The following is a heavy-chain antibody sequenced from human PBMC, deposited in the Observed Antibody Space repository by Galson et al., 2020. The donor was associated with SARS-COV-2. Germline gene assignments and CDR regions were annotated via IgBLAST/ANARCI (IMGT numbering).Heavy chain of an antibody. CDR2: INPNSGGT. V-gene: IGHV1-2*06. J-gene: IGHJ6*03. D-gene: IGHD6-19*01. Sequence: ASVKVSCKASGYTFTGYYMHWVRQAPGQGLEWMGRINPNSGGTNYAQKFQGRVTMTRDTSISTAYMELSRLRSDDTAVYYCATGQTTIAVAAAYYYYYMDVWGKGTTVTISS. CDR1: GYTFTGYY. CDR3: ATGQTTIAVAAAYYYYYMDV.